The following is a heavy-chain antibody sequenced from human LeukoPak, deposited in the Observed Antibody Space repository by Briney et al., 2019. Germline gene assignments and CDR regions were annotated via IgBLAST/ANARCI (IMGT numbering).Heavy chain of an antibody. J-gene: IGHJ4*02. CDR2: IIPILGIA. Sequence: GASVKVSCKASGGTFSSYAISWVRQAPGQGLEWMGRIIPILGIANYAQKFQGRVTITADKSTSTAYMELSSLRSEDTAVYYCARSRDILTFDYWGQGTLVTVSS. CDR1: GGTFSSYA. CDR3: ARSRDILTFDY. D-gene: IGHD3-9*01. V-gene: IGHV1-69*04.